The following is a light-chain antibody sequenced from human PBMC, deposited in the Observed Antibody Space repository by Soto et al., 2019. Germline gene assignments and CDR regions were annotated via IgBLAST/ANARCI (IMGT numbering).Light chain of an antibody. CDR2: DVS. CDR1: SSDVGGYNY. J-gene: IGLJ1*01. V-gene: IGLV2-14*01. Sequence: QSVLTQPASVSGSPGQSITISCTGTSSDVGGYNYVSWYQQHPGKAPKVMIYDVSNRPSGVSNRFSGSKSGNTASLTISGLQAEDDADYYCTSYTSSSTLTVFGTGTKVTV. CDR3: TSYTSSSTLTV.